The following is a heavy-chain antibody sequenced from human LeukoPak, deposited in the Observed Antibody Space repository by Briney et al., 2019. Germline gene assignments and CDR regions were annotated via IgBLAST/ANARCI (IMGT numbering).Heavy chain of an antibody. J-gene: IGHJ4*02. D-gene: IGHD5/OR15-5a*01. CDR2: IIPIFGTA. V-gene: IGHV1-69*13. CDR3: ARDSSGSVRFDSVWYHY. Sequence: SVKVSCKASGYTFTIYGITWVRQAPGQGLEWMGGIIPIFGTANYAQKFQGRVTITADESTSTAYMELSSLRSEDTAVYYCARDSSGSVRFDSVWYHYWGQGTLVTVSS. CDR1: GYTFTIYG.